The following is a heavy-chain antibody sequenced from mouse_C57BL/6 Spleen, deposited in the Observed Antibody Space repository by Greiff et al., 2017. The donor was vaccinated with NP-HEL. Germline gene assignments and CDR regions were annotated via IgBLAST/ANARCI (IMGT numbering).Heavy chain of an antibody. V-gene: IGHV1-54*01. CDR2: INPGSGGT. Sequence: QVQLQQSGAELVRPGTSVKVSCKASGYAFTNYLIEWVKQRPGQGLEWIGVINPGSGGTNYNEKFKGKATLTADKSSSTAYMQLSSLTSEDSAVYFCARREYDESMDYWGQGTSVTVSS. D-gene: IGHD2-14*01. CDR3: ARREYDESMDY. J-gene: IGHJ4*01. CDR1: GYAFTNYL.